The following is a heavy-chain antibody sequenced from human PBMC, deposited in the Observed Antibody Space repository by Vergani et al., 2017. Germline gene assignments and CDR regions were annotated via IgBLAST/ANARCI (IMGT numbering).Heavy chain of an antibody. J-gene: IGHJ4*02. CDR1: GFAFSYHD. CDR2: VDSNGDT. V-gene: IGHV3-13*01. Sequence: DALLMESGGGLVQPGGSLRLSCSASGFAFSYHDMHWVRQTQGKGLEWISRVDSNGDTYYAASVKGRFIISREDAKNSFFLQMNSLRVGDTGVYFCARGESRRRRSWARLGVNPVPFDYGGQGALVTVSS. CDR3: ARGESRRRRSWARLGVNPVPFDY. D-gene: IGHD3-10*01.